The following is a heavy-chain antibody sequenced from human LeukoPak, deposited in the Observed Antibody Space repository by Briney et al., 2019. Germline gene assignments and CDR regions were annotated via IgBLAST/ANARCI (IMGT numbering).Heavy chain of an antibody. V-gene: IGHV3-48*04. CDR2: ISSSGSTI. CDR1: GFTFSSYG. J-gene: IGHJ5*02. CDR3: ARDHGDLTMVRGGFVP. Sequence: GGPLRLSCAASGFTFSSYGMHWVRQAPGKGLEWVSYISSSGSTIYYADSVKGRFTISRDNAKNSLYLQMNSLRAEDTAVYYCARDHGDLTMVRGGFVPWGQGTLVTVSS. D-gene: IGHD3-10*01.